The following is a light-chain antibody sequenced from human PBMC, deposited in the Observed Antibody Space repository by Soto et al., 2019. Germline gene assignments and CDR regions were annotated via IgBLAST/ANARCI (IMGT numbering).Light chain of an antibody. Sequence: EIVMTQSPATLSVSPGERATLSCRASQSVSSNLAWYQQKPGQAPRLLIHGASTRATGIPARFSGSGSGTEFILTISSVESEDFAEYHCQQYNNWPQTFGQGTKVDIK. J-gene: IGKJ1*01. CDR3: QQYNNWPQT. CDR1: QSVSSN. V-gene: IGKV3-15*01. CDR2: GAS.